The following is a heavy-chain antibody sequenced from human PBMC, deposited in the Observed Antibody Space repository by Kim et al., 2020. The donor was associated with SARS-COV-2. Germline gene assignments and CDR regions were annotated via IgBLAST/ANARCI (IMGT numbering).Heavy chain of an antibody. CDR1: GYSFTSYW. CDR2: IYPGDSDT. D-gene: IGHD2-21*02. J-gene: IGHJ4*02. CDR3: ARGTDVVVTAYLFDY. Sequence: GESLKISCKGSGYSFTSYWIGWVRQMPGKGLEWMGIIYPGDSDTRYSPSFQGQVTISADKSISTAYLQWSSLKASDTAMYYCARGTDVVVTAYLFDYWGQGTLVTVSS. V-gene: IGHV5-51*01.